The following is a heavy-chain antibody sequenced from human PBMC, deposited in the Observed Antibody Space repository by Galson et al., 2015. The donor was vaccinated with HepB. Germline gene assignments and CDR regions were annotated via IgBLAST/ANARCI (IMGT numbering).Heavy chain of an antibody. V-gene: IGHV3-48*01. CDR1: RFTFSLYS. J-gene: IGHJ2*01. Sequence: SLRLSCAASRFTFSLYSMHWVRQAPGKGLEWVSYISSGIVTYYADSVKGRFTVSRDNAKNSLYLQMNSLRAEDTAVYYCARVSGWTGYRGRYFDLWGRGTLVTVSS. D-gene: IGHD3/OR15-3a*01. CDR3: ARVSGWTGYRGRYFDL. CDR2: ISSGIVT.